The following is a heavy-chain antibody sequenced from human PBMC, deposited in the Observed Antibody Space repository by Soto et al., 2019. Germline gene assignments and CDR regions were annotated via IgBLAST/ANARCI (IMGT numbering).Heavy chain of an antibody. V-gene: IGHV1-18*01. D-gene: IGHD3-9*01. J-gene: IGHJ4*02. Sequence: GASVKVSCKASGYTFSSYVINWVRQAPGQGLEWMGGIQTDNDHASFAQKFEGRVTMTTDTSTRTVYMELRDLSSDDTAVYYCAKDLGSGYRFDYWGQGTPVTVS. CDR3: AKDLGSGYRFDY. CDR1: GYTFSSYV. CDR2: IQTDNDHA.